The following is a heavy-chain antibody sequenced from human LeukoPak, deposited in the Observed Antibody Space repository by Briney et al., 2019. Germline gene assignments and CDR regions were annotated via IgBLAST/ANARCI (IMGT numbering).Heavy chain of an antibody. D-gene: IGHD4-17*01. J-gene: IGHJ4*02. Sequence: SETLSLTCTVSGGSISSYYWGWVRQPPGKGLEWIGSIVYSGTTHYDPSLKSRVTISVDTSKSQFSLRLSSVTAADTAIYYCARDFGDHRIDYWGQGTLVTVSS. CDR2: IVYSGTT. CDR3: ARDFGDHRIDY. CDR1: GGSISSYY. V-gene: IGHV4-39*01.